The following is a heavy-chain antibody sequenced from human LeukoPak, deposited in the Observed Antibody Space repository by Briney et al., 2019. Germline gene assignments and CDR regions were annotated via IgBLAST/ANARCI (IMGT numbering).Heavy chain of an antibody. CDR1: GDSVSSNSAA. D-gene: IGHD3-22*01. V-gene: IGHV6-1*01. CDR3: ARETYYDSSGYYDEYHFDY. J-gene: IGHJ4*02. Sequence: SQTLSLTCAISGDSVSSNSAAWNWIRQSPSRGLEWLGRTYYRSKWYNDYAVSVKSRITINPDTSKNQFSLQLNSVTPEDTAVYYCARETYYDSSGYYDEYHFDYWGQGTLVTVSS. CDR2: TYYRSKWYN.